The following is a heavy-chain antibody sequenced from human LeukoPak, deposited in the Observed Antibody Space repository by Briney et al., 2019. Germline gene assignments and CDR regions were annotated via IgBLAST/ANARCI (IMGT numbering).Heavy chain of an antibody. D-gene: IGHD3-10*01. J-gene: IGHJ4*02. V-gene: IGHV3-30*04. CDR3: ARTTEVLLWFGELEY. Sequence: GGSLRLSCAASGFTFSSYAMHWVRQAPGKGLEWVAVISYDGSNKYYADSVKGRFTISRDNSKNTLYLQMNSLRAEDTAVYYCARTTEVLLWFGELEYWDQGTLVTVSS. CDR2: ISYDGSNK. CDR1: GFTFSSYA.